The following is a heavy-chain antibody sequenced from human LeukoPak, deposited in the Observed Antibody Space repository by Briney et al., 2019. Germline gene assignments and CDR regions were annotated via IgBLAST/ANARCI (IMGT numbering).Heavy chain of an antibody. J-gene: IGHJ4*02. CDR2: INPNSGGT. D-gene: IGHD3-10*01. V-gene: IGHV1-2*06. CDR1: GGTFSSYA. Sequence: ASVKVSCKASGGTFSSYAISWVRQAPGQGLEWMGRINPNSGGTNYAQKFQGRVTMTRDTSISTAYMELSRLRSDDTAVYYCARDDNGELDYWGQGTLVTVSS. CDR3: ARDDNGELDY.